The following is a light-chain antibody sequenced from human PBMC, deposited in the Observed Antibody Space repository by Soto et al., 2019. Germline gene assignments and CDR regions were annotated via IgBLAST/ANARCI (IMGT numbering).Light chain of an antibody. Sequence: QSARTQPASVSGSPGQSITLSCTGSSSDFGSYNLVSWYQQHPGTAPKLMIYEATKRPSGISNRFSGSKSGNTASLTISGLRADDEADYYCISYIPSTTTHWVFGGGTKLTVL. CDR3: ISYIPSTTTHWV. V-gene: IGLV2-14*02. J-gene: IGLJ3*02. CDR2: EAT. CDR1: SSDFGSYNL.